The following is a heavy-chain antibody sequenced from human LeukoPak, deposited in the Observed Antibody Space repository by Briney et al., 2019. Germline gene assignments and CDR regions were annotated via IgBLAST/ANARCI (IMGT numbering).Heavy chain of an antibody. V-gene: IGHV4-34*01. D-gene: IGHD3-22*01. J-gene: IGHJ4*02. CDR1: GGSFSGYY. CDR3: ARDYGMIVNER. Sequence: SETLSLTCAVYGGSFSGYYWSWIRQPPGKGLEWIGEINHSGSTNYNPSLKSRVTISVDTSKNQFSLKLSSVTAADTAVYYCARDYGMIVNERWGQGTLVTVSS. CDR2: INHSGST.